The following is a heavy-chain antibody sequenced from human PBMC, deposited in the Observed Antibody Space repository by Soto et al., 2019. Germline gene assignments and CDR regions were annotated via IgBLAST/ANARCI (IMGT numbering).Heavy chain of an antibody. J-gene: IGHJ3*02. Sequence: GSLRLSCTASGFTFGDYAMSRFRQAPGKGLEWVGFIRSKAYGGTTEYAASVKGRFTISRDDSKGIAYLQMNSLKTEDTAVYYCTAPLAYNWNVPFDIWGQGTRVTVSS. CDR2: IRSKAYGGTT. D-gene: IGHD1-1*01. V-gene: IGHV3-49*03. CDR1: GFTFGDYA. CDR3: TAPLAYNWNVPFDI.